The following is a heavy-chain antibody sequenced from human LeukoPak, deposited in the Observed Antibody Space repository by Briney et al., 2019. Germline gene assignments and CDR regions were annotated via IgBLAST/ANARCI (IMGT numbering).Heavy chain of an antibody. D-gene: IGHD5/OR15-5a*01. J-gene: IGHJ4*02. Sequence: SETLSLTCTVSGGSISSSSYYWGWIRQPPGKGLEWIGSIYYSGSTYYNPSLKSRVTISVDTSKNQFSLKLSSVTAADTAVYYCARGLSSLRFIYDFWCQGTLVTVSS. V-gene: IGHV4-39*01. CDR2: IYYSGST. CDR3: ARGLSSLRFIYDF. CDR1: GGSISSSSYY.